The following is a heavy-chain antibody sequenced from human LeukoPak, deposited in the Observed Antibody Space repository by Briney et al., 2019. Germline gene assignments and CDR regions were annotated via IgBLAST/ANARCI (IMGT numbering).Heavy chain of an antibody. CDR3: AAGKYSSSLGYYYYYMDV. CDR2: IVVGSGNT. CDR1: GFTFTSSA. V-gene: IGHV1-58*02. J-gene: IGHJ6*03. D-gene: IGHD6-6*01. Sequence: ASVKVSCKASGFTFTSSAMQWVRQARGQRLEWIGWIVVGSGNTNYAQKFQERVTITRDMSTSTVYMELSSLRSEDTAVYYCAAGKYSSSLGYYYYYMDVWGKGTTVTISS.